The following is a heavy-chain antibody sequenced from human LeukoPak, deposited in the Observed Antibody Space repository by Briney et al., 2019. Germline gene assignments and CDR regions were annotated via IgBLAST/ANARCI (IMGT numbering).Heavy chain of an antibody. D-gene: IGHD3-22*01. CDR3: ARTSSGKDY. J-gene: IGHJ4*02. V-gene: IGHV1-8*01. Sequence: ASVKVSCKASGYTFTSYDINWVRQATGQGLEWMGWMNPNSGNTGYAQKFQGRVTMTTDTSTSTAYMELRSLRSDDTAVYYCARTSSGKDYWGQGTLVTVSS. CDR2: MNPNSGNT. CDR1: GYTFTSYD.